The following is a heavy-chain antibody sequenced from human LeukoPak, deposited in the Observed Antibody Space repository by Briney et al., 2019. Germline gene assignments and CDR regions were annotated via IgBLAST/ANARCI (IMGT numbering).Heavy chain of an antibody. CDR3: ARELRSSTSCSDY. CDR1: GFTFSSYS. J-gene: IGHJ4*02. D-gene: IGHD2-2*01. V-gene: IGHV3-21*01. CDR2: ISSSSSYI. Sequence: GSLRLSCAASGFTFSSYSMNWVRQAPGKGLEWVSSISSSSSYIYYADSVKGRFTISRDNAKNSLYLQMNSLRAEDTAVYYCARELRSSTSCSDYWGQGTLVTVSS.